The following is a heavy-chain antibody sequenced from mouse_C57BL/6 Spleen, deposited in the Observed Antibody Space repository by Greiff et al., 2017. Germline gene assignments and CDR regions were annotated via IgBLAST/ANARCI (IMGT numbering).Heavy chain of an antibody. CDR2: IHPNSGST. Sequence: QVQLQQPGAELVKPGASVKLSCKASGYTFTSYWMHWVKQRPGQGLEWIGMIHPNSGSTNYNEKFQSKATLTVDKSSSTAYMQLSSLTSEDSAVYYCASPILFITTVVATRYYFDYWGQGTTLTVSS. CDR1: GYTFTSYW. V-gene: IGHV1-64*01. D-gene: IGHD1-1*01. CDR3: ASPILFITTVVATRYYFDY. J-gene: IGHJ2*01.